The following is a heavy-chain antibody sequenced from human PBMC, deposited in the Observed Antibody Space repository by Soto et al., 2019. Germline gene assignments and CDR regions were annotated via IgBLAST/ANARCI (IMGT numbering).Heavy chain of an antibody. CDR1: GASISSSTYY. Sequence: SETLSLTCTVSGASISSSTYYWAWIRQPPGKGLEWIGRIYYSGGAYYNPSLKSRVTISVDTSKNQFSLKLSSVTAADTAVYYCSGYCGSTACPTFSDYWGQGTLVTVSS. J-gene: IGHJ4*02. D-gene: IGHD2-2*01. V-gene: IGHV4-39*01. CDR3: SGYCGSTACPTFSDY. CDR2: IYYSGGA.